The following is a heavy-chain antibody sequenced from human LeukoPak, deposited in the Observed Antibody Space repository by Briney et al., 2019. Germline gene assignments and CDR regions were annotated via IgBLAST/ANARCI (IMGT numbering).Heavy chain of an antibody. CDR3: ARERGDGYNWFDP. CDR1: GGSISSGDYY. Sequence: PSRTLSLTCTVSGGSISSGDYYWSWIRQPPGKGLEWIGYIYYSGSTYYNPSLKSRVTISVDTSKNQFSLKLSSVTAADTAVYYCARERGDGYNWFDPWGQGTLVTVSS. D-gene: IGHD5-24*01. CDR2: IYYSGST. V-gene: IGHV4-30-4*08. J-gene: IGHJ5*02.